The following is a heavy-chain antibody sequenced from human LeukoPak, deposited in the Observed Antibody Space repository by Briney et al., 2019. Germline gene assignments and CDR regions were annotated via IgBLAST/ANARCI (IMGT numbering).Heavy chain of an antibody. CDR1: GFTFNNYA. V-gene: IGHV3-23*01. J-gene: IGHJ3*02. CDR3: ARSGYYDSSGRNDAFDI. D-gene: IGHD3-22*01. Sequence: GGSLRLSCAASGFTFNNYAMSWVRQAPGKGLEWVSAISGSDAGTYYADSVKGRFTISRDNSQNTLSLQMHSLRAEDTAVYSCARSGYYDSSGRNDAFDIWGQGTMVAVS. CDR2: ISGSDAGT.